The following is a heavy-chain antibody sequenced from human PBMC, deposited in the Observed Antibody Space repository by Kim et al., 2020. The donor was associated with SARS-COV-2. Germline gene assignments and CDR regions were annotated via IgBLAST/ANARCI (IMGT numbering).Heavy chain of an antibody. D-gene: IGHD5-18*01. CDR3: ARDLDDRPRGYSYGYSFDY. V-gene: IGHV1-46*01. J-gene: IGHJ4*02. Sequence: ASVKVSCKASGCTFTSYYMHWVRQAPGQGLEWMGIINPSGGSTSYAQKFQGRVTMTRDTSTSTVYMELSSLRSEDTAVYYCARDLDDRPRGYSYGYSFDYWGQGTLVTVSS. CDR2: INPSGGST. CDR1: GCTFTSYY.